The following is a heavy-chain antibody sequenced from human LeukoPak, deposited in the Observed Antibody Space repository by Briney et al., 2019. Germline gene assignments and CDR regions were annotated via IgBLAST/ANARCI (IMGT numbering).Heavy chain of an antibody. V-gene: IGHV1-18*04. D-gene: IGHD5-18*01. Sequence: ASVTVSCKSSVYTFTNYGISWVRQPPGQGLEWVGLINAYNGSTNYAQKLQGRVTMATATSTSTAYMELRSLRSDDTAVYYCARVTYSYGYEGAFDIWGQGTMVTVSS. J-gene: IGHJ3*02. CDR2: INAYNGST. CDR3: ARVTYSYGYEGAFDI. CDR1: VYTFTNYG.